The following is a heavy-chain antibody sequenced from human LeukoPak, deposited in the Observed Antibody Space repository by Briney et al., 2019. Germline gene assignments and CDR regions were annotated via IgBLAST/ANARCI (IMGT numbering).Heavy chain of an antibody. D-gene: IGHD5-24*01. CDR2: IYYSGST. Sequence: SETLSLTCTVSGGSISSYYWSWIRQPPGKGLEWIGYIYYSGSTNYNPSLKSRVTISVDTSNNQFSLKLSSVTAADTAVYYCARHTEMATPQYYFDYWGQGTLVTVSS. V-gene: IGHV4-59*08. CDR1: GGSISSYY. CDR3: ARHTEMATPQYYFDY. J-gene: IGHJ4*02.